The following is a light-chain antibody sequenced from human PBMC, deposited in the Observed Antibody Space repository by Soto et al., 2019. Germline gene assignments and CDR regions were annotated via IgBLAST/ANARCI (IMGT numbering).Light chain of an antibody. CDR2: EVS. V-gene: IGLV2-14*01. CDR3: TSHTASSTWV. Sequence: QSALTQPASVSGSPGQSITISCTGTSSDVGYDNYVSWFQQHPGKAPTLMIYEVSRRPSGGSNRFSGSKSANTASLTISGLQAEDEADYYCTSHTASSTWVFGGGTKVTVL. J-gene: IGLJ3*02. CDR1: SSDVGYDNY.